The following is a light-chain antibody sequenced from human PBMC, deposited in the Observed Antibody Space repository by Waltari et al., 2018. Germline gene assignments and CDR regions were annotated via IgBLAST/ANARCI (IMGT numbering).Light chain of an antibody. Sequence: NFMLTQPHSVSESPGRTVTISCTRRSGSMASHYVEWYQQRPGSAPTTVIYEDDQRPSGVPDRFSGSIDSSSNSASLTISGLKTEDEADYYCQSYHAGNPWVFGGGTRLTVV. CDR3: QSYHAGNPWV. CDR2: EDD. CDR1: SGSMASHY. V-gene: IGLV6-57*03. J-gene: IGLJ3*02.